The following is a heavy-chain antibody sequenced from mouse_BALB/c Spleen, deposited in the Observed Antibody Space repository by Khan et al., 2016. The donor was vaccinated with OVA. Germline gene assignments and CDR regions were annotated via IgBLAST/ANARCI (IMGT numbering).Heavy chain of an antibody. CDR2: IWGGGST. V-gene: IGHV2-6-5*01. CDR3: AKGVWSYYFALDY. CDR1: GFSLTDYG. J-gene: IGHJ4*01. Sequence: QVQLKQSGPGLVAPSQSLSITCTVSGFSLTDYGVSWIRQPPGKGLEWLGVIWGGGSTYYNSALTSRLSISKDNSKSQVFLKMNSLQTDDTAMYYCAKGVWSYYFALDYWGQGTSVTVSS. D-gene: IGHD2-10*02.